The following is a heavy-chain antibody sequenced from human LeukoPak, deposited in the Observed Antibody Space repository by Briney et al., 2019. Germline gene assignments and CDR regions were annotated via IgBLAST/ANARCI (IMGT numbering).Heavy chain of an antibody. D-gene: IGHD1-26*01. CDR2: IIPILGIA. J-gene: IGHJ5*02. CDR1: GGTFSSYA. Sequence: SVKVSCKASGGTFSSYAISWVRQAPGQGLEWMGRIIPILGIANYARKFQGRVTITADKSTSTAYMELSSLRSEDTAVYYCARLVKVNWFDPWGQGTLVTVSS. CDR3: ARLVKVNWFDP. V-gene: IGHV1-69*04.